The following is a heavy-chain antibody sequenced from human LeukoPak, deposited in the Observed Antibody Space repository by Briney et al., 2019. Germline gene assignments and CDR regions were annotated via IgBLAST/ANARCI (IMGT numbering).Heavy chain of an antibody. CDR1: GITFTNAW. Sequence: GGSLRLSCAASGITFTNAWMSWVRQAPGKGLEWVGRIKSKIDGGTTDYADSVRGRFTISRDNSKNTLYLQMNSLRAEDTAVYYCAKGGEQVTWNFQNWGQGTLVTVSS. J-gene: IGHJ1*01. V-gene: IGHV3-15*01. D-gene: IGHD1/OR15-1a*01. CDR2: IKSKIDGGTT. CDR3: AKGGEQVTWNFQN.